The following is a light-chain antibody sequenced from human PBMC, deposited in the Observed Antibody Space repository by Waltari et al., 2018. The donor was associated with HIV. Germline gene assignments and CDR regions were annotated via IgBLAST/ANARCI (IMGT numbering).Light chain of an antibody. CDR1: SSNIGSNT. V-gene: IGLV1-44*01. CDR2: CNN. J-gene: IGLJ2*01. Sequence: QSVLTQPPSASGTPGQRVTISCSGSSSNIGSNTVNWYQQLPGTAPKLLIYCNNQRPSGIPDRFPGSKSGTSASLAISGLQSEDEADYYCAAWDDSLRGVFGGGTKLTVL. CDR3: AAWDDSLRGV.